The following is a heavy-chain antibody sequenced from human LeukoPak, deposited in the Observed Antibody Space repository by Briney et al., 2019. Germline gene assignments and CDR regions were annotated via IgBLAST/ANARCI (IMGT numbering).Heavy chain of an antibody. CDR2: IYYSGNT. D-gene: IGHD6-19*01. V-gene: IGHV4-59*08. CDR1: GGSISSYY. Sequence: SETLSLTCTVSGGSISSYYWSWIRQPPGKGLEWIGYIYYSGNTNYNPSLKSRVTISVDTSKNQSSLKLSSVPATHTAVYYCARQPGNSGWFYYFDNWGQGALVTVSS. CDR3: ARQPGNSGWFYYFDN. J-gene: IGHJ4*02.